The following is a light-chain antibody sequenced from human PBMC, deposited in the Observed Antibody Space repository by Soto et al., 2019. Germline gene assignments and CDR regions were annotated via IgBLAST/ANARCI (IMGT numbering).Light chain of an antibody. CDR1: QSISSY. J-gene: IGKJ5*01. CDR2: AAS. CDR3: QQSYSTPPVT. Sequence: DLQMTQSPSSLSASVGDRVTITCRASQSISSYLNWYQQKPGKAPKLLIYAASSLQSGVPSRFRGSGSGTDFTLTISSLQPEDVATYYCQQSYSTPPVTFGQGTRLEIK. V-gene: IGKV1-39*01.